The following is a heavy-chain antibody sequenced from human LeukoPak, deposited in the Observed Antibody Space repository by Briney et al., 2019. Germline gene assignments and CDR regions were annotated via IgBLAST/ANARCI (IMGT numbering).Heavy chain of an antibody. CDR3: ARERGIAVAGIMDV. CDR2: INPSGGST. Sequence: ASVKVSCKASGYTFTTYYVHWVRQAPGQGLEWTGIINPSGGSTSYAQKFQGRVTMTRDTSTSTVYMELSSLRSEDTAAYYCARERGIAVAGIMDVWGKGTTVTVSS. J-gene: IGHJ6*03. V-gene: IGHV1-46*01. CDR1: GYTFTTYY. D-gene: IGHD6-19*01.